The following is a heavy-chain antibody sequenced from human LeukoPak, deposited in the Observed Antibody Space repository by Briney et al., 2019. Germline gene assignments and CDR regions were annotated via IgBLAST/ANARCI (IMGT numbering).Heavy chain of an antibody. CDR1: GGSFSSYY. Sequence: SETLSLTCAVYGGSFSSYYWSWIRQSPGKGLEWIAEINHRGNTNYNPSVKSRVTISVDTSKNQFSLKVTSLTAADTAVYFCARGPTISETGYFDYWGQGTLVTVSS. J-gene: IGHJ4*03. CDR2: INHRGNT. D-gene: IGHD1-1*01. V-gene: IGHV4-34*01. CDR3: ARGPTISETGYFDY.